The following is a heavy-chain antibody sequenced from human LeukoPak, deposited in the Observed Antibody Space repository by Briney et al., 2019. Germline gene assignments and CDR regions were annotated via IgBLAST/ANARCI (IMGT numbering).Heavy chain of an antibody. Sequence: SETLSLTCAVYGGSLSGYYWSWIRQPLGKGLEWIGEINHSGSTNYNPSLKSRVTISVDTSKNQFSLKLSSVTAADTAVYYCAMSAGGIAAAGREGPYYYYGMDVWGQGTTVTVSS. J-gene: IGHJ6*02. CDR1: GGSLSGYY. CDR3: AMSAGGIAAAGREGPYYYYGMDV. CDR2: INHSGST. V-gene: IGHV4-34*01. D-gene: IGHD6-13*01.